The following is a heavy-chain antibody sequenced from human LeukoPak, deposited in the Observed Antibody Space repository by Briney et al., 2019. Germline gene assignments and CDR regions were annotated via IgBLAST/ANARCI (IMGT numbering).Heavy chain of an antibody. D-gene: IGHD3-10*01. CDR2: IIPIFGTA. Sequence: GASVKVSCKASGGTFSSYAISWVRQAPGQGLEWMGGIIPIFGTANYAQKFQGRVTITADESTSTAYMELSSLRSEDTAVYYCARDRFDYGSGSFYWFDPWGQGTLVTVSS. CDR3: ARDRFDYGSGSFYWFDP. J-gene: IGHJ5*02. CDR1: GGTFSSYA. V-gene: IGHV1-69*13.